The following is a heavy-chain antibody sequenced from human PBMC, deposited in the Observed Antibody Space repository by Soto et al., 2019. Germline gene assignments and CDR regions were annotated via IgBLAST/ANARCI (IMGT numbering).Heavy chain of an antibody. Sequence: QVQLVESGGGVVQPGRSLRLSCAASGFTFSSYGMHWVRQAPGKGLEWVAVISYDGSNKYYADSVKGRFTISRDNSKNTLYLQMNSLRAEDTAVYYCARALPYPVTTPFDYWGQGTLVTVSS. CDR3: ARALPYPVTTPFDY. J-gene: IGHJ4*02. D-gene: IGHD4-17*01. CDR2: ISYDGSNK. CDR1: GFTFSSYG. V-gene: IGHV3-30*03.